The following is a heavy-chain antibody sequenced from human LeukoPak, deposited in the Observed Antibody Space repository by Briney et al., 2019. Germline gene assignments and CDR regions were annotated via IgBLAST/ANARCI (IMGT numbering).Heavy chain of an antibody. J-gene: IGHJ4*02. CDR2: INSDGSRT. Sequence: PGGSLRLSCAASGFTFSTYWMHWVRQAPGKGLVWVSRINSDGSRTTYADSVKGRFTISRDNAKNTLYLQMNSLRTEDTAVYYCARERSSDYGELSYWGQGTLVTVSS. V-gene: IGHV3-74*01. D-gene: IGHD4-17*01. CDR1: GFTFSTYW. CDR3: ARERSSDYGELSY.